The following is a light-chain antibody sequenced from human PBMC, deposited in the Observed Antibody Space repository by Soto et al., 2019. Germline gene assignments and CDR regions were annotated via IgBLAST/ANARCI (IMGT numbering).Light chain of an antibody. J-gene: IGKJ4*01. CDR1: QSVSSK. CDR2: GAS. CDR3: QKYNDWPPD. Sequence: VITHSPATLSLSPGARATPSFRASQSVSSKLVWYQQKPGQAPRFLIYGASTRATGIPARFRGSGSGTEFTLTIDSLQSEDFAVYYCQKYNDWPPDFGGGTKVDIK. V-gene: IGKV3-15*01.